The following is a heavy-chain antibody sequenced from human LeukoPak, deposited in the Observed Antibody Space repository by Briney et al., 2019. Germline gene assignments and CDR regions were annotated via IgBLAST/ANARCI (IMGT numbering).Heavy chain of an antibody. CDR1: GFTFSSYS. CDR3: ARDYSSSWYNLYYYYYYGLDV. V-gene: IGHV3-21*01. CDR2: ISSSSSYI. D-gene: IGHD6-13*01. J-gene: IGHJ6*02. Sequence: GGSLRLSCAASGFTFSSYSMNWVRQAPGKGLEWVSSISSSSSYIYYADSVKGRFTISRDNAKNSLYLQMNSLRAEDTAVYYCARDYSSSWYNLYYYYYYGLDVWGQGTTVTVSS.